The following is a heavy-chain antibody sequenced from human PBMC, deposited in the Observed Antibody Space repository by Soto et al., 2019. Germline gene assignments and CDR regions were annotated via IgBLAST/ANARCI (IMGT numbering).Heavy chain of an antibody. CDR3: AAYDCSSTSCYTEYYGMDV. D-gene: IGHD2-2*02. CDR2: IYYSGSA. V-gene: IGHV4-39*01. J-gene: IGHJ6*02. CDR1: GGSISSSSYY. Sequence: KPSETLSLTCTVSGGSISSSSYYWGWIRQPPGKGLEWIGSIYYSGSAYYNPSLKSRVTISVDTSKNQFSLKLSSVTAADTAVYYCAAYDCSSTSCYTEYYGMDVWGQGTTVTVSS.